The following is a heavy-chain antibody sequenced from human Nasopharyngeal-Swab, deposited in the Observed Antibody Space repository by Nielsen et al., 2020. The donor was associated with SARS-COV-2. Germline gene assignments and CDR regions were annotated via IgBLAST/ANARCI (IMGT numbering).Heavy chain of an antibody. CDR1: GYSIRSDSY. V-gene: IGHV4-38-2*02. CDR2: MYHSGTT. CDR3: ARDVTGYLQCDS. D-gene: IGHD3-9*01. J-gene: IGHJ4*02. Sequence: GSLRLSCTVSGYSIRSDSYWGWIRQPPGKGLEWIGYMYHSGTTYYNPSLKSRVIISRDTSKNQLSLTLTSVTAADTGVYYCARDVTGYLQCDSWGRGSLVTVSS.